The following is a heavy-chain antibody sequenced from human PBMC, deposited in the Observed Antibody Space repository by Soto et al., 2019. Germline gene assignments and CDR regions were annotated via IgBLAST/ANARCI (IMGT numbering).Heavy chain of an antibody. D-gene: IGHD5-18*01. V-gene: IGHV4-59*01. CDR1: GGSISSYY. CDR2: IYYSGST. J-gene: IGHJ5*02. Sequence: SETLSLTCTVSGGSISSYYWSWIRQPPGKGLERIGYIYYSGSTNYNPSLKSRVTISVDTSKNQFSLKLSSVTAADTAVYYCARGGKSRGYSYARGWFEPWGKGTMV. CDR3: ARGGKSRGYSYARGWFEP.